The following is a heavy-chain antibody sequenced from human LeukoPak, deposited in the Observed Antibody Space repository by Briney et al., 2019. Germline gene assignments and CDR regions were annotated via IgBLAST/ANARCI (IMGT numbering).Heavy chain of an antibody. V-gene: IGHV3-21*01. CDR1: GFTFSSYS. D-gene: IGHD1-26*01. J-gene: IGHJ4*02. Sequence: PGGSLRLSCAASGFTFSSYSMNWVRQAPGKGLEWVSSISSSSSYIYYANSVKGRFTISRDTAKNSLYLQMNSLRAEDTAVYYCARVRSQWELLGDGDYWGQGTLVTVSS. CDR3: ARVRSQWELLGDGDY. CDR2: ISSSSSYI.